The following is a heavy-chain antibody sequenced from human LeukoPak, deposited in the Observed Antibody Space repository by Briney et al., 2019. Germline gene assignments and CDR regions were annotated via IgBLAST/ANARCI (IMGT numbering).Heavy chain of an antibody. CDR2: ISGSGGST. D-gene: IGHD2/OR15-2a*01. CDR1: GFTSSSYA. V-gene: IGHV3-23*01. Sequence: PGGSLRLSCAASGFTSSSYAMSWVRQAPGKRLEWVSAISGSGGSTYYAESVKGRFTISRDNSKNTLYLQMNSLRAEDTAVYYCAKDPLVNSQEYFDYWGQGTLVTVSP. CDR3: AKDPLVNSQEYFDY. J-gene: IGHJ4*02.